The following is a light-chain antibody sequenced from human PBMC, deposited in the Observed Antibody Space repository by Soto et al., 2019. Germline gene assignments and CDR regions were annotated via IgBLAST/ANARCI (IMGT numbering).Light chain of an antibody. V-gene: IGKV1-5*01. CDR3: QHHNSYSQT. J-gene: IGKJ1*01. CDR2: GAS. Sequence: IQLTQSPPTLSASVGDRVTITCRASQSIRYYLAWYQQMPGKAPKLLIYGASSLQSGVPSRFSGSGSGTVFTLTISSLQPDDFATYFCQHHNSYSQTFGQGTKVDIK. CDR1: QSIRYY.